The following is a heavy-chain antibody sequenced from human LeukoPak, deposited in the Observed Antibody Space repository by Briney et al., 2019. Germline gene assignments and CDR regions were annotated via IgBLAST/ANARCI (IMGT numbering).Heavy chain of an antibody. CDR1: GFTFSSYS. D-gene: IGHD6-19*01. V-gene: IGHV3-21*01. J-gene: IGHJ4*02. CDR3: AKPGLIAVAAYFDY. CDR2: ISSSSSYI. Sequence: GGSLRLSCAASGFTFSSYSMNWVRQAPGKGLEWVSSISSSSSYIYYADSVKGRFTISRDNSKNTLYLQMNSLRAEDTAVYYCAKPGLIAVAAYFDYWGQGTLVTVSS.